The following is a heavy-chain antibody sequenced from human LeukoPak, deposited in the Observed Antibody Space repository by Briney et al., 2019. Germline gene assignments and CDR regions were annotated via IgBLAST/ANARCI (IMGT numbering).Heavy chain of an antibody. CDR1: GFTFSDYY. Sequence: PGGSLRLSCAASGFTFSDYYMSWIRQAPGKGLEWVSYISSSGSTIYYADSVKGRFTISRDNAKNSLYLQMNSLRAEDTAVYYCARVGGLRYCSGGSCYPPFDYWGQGTLVTVSS. D-gene: IGHD2-15*01. V-gene: IGHV3-11*04. CDR3: ARVGGLRYCSGGSCYPPFDY. J-gene: IGHJ4*02. CDR2: ISSSGSTI.